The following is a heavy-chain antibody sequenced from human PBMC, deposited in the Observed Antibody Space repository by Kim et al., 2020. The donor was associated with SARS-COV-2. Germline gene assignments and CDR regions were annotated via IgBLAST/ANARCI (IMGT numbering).Heavy chain of an antibody. Sequence: GGSLRLSCAASGFTFSSHWMHWVRQPPGKGLVWVSRIHSSGGSTDYADSVKGRFTISRDNANNTLYLQMNSLRAEDTAVYYCTRAFGSWSPDVWGQGTTVTVSS. V-gene: IGHV3-74*01. CDR3: TRAFGSWSPDV. D-gene: IGHD6-13*01. J-gene: IGHJ6*02. CDR1: GFTFSSHW. CDR2: IHSSGGST.